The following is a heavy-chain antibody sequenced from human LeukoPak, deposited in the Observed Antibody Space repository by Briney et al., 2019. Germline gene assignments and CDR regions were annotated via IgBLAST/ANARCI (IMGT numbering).Heavy chain of an antibody. J-gene: IGHJ4*02. V-gene: IGHV3-30*04. CDR1: GFTFSSYA. Sequence: AGGSLRLSCAASGFTFSSYAMHWVRQAPGKGLEWVAVISYDGSNKYYADSVKGRLTISRDDSKNTLYLQMNSLRAEDTAVYYCARGTFGSGSYYNEGINYWGQGTLVTVSS. CDR2: ISYDGSNK. D-gene: IGHD3-10*01. CDR3: ARGTFGSGSYYNEGINY.